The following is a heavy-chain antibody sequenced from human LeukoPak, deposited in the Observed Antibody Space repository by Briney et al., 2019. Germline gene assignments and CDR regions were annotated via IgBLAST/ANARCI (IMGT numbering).Heavy chain of an antibody. Sequence: ASVKVSCKASGYIFTGYYMHWVRQAPGQGLEWMGWINPNSGGTNYAQKFQGRVTMTRDTSISTAYMELSRLRSDDTAVYYCARTNYDILTGYYTYYFDYWGQGTLVTVSS. CDR1: GYIFTGYY. V-gene: IGHV1-2*02. J-gene: IGHJ4*02. D-gene: IGHD3-9*01. CDR2: INPNSGGT. CDR3: ARTNYDILTGYYTYYFDY.